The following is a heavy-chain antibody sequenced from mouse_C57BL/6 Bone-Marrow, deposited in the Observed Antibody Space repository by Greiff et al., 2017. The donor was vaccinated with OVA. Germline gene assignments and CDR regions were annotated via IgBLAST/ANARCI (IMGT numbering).Heavy chain of an antibody. J-gene: IGHJ1*03. CDR2: INPNYGTT. CDR1: GYSFTDYN. D-gene: IGHD1-1*01. CDR3: ARPHYYGSPWYFDV. Sequence: VHVKQSGPELVKPGASVKISCKASGYSFTDYNMNWVKQSNGKSLEWIGVINPNYGTTSYNQKFKGKATLTVDQSSSTAYMQLNSLTSEDSAVYYCARPHYYGSPWYFDVWGTGTTVTVSS. V-gene: IGHV1-39*01.